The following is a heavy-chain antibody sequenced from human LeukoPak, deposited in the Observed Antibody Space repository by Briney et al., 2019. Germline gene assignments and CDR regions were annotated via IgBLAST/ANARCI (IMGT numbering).Heavy chain of an antibody. CDR1: GFTFSSYE. CDR3: AKTGSSGSITDY. V-gene: IGHV3-21*01. D-gene: IGHD6-19*01. CDR2: ISSSSSYI. J-gene: IGHJ4*02. Sequence: PGGSLRLSCAASGFTFSSYEMNWVRQAPGKGLEWVSSISSSSSYIYYADSVKGRFTISRDNAKNSLYLQMNSLRAEDTAVYYCAKTGSSGSITDYWGQGTLVTVSS.